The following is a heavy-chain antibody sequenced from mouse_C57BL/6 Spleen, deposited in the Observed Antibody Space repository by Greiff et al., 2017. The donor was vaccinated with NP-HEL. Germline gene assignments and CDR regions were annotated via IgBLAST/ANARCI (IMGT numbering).Heavy chain of an antibody. CDR1: GFTFSSYG. Sequence: EVKVVESGGDLVKPGGSLKLSCAASGFTFSSYGMSWVRQTPDSVKGRFTISRDNAKNTLYLQMSSLKSEDTAMYYCARQITTVVDWYFDVWGTGTTVTVSS. V-gene: IGHV5-6*01. D-gene: IGHD1-1*01. CDR3: ARQITTVVDWYFDV. J-gene: IGHJ1*03.